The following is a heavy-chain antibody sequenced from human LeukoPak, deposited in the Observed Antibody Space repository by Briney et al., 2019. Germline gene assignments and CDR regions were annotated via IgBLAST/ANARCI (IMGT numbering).Heavy chain of an antibody. CDR3: ARDLGCSYGHTFDY. CDR1: GYTFTSYG. CDR2: IIPIFGTA. J-gene: IGHJ4*02. V-gene: IGHV1-69*13. Sequence: SVKVSCKASGYTFTSYGISWVRQAPGQGLEWMGGIIPIFGTANYAQKFQGRVTITADESTSTAYMELSSLRSEDTAVYYCARDLGCSYGHTFDYWGQGTLVTVSS. D-gene: IGHD5-18*01.